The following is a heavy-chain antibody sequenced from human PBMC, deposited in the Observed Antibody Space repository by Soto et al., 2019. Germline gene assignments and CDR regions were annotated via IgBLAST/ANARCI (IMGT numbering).Heavy chain of an antibody. J-gene: IGHJ4*02. CDR1: GGTFSSYA. V-gene: IGHV1-69*06. Sequence: ASVKVSCKASGGTFSSYAISWVRQAPGQGLEWMGGIIPIFGTANYAQKFQGRVTITADKSTSTAYMELSSLRSEDTAVYYCARVLGYYYDSSGYYAGTLDYWGQGTLVTVS. D-gene: IGHD3-22*01. CDR3: ARVLGYYYDSSGYYAGTLDY. CDR2: IIPIFGTA.